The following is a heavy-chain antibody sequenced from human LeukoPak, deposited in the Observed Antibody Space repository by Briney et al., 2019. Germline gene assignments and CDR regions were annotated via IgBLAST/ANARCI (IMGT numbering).Heavy chain of an antibody. J-gene: IGHJ3*02. CDR2: IYYSGST. V-gene: IGHV4-59*01. CDR3: AREDYDILTLDI. CDR1: GGSISSYY. D-gene: IGHD3-9*01. Sequence: SETLSLTCTVSGGSISSYYWSWIRQPPGKGLEWIGYIYYSGSTNYNPSLKSRVTISVDTSKNQFSLKLSSVTAADTAVYYCAREDYDILTLDIWGQGTMVTVSS.